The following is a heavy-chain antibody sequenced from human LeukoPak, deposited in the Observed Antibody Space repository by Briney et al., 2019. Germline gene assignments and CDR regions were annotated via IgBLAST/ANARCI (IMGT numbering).Heavy chain of an antibody. CDR1: GGSISSYY. CDR2: IYYSGGI. D-gene: IGHD2-21*02. CDR3: ARHADCGGDCYSISFDY. Sequence: MTSETLSLTCTVSGGSISSYYWSWIRQPPGKGLEWIGYIYYSGGINYNPSLKSRVTISVDTSKNQFSLKLSSVTAADTAVYYCARHADCGGDCYSISFDYWGQGTLVTVSS. J-gene: IGHJ4*02. V-gene: IGHV4-59*08.